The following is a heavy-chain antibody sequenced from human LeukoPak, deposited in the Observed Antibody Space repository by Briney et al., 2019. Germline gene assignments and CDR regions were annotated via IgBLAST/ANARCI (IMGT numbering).Heavy chain of an antibody. CDR2: IYTSGST. CDR3: ARHPFKTIFGVVTQYGMDV. D-gene: IGHD3-3*01. Sequence: SSETLSLTCTVSGGSISSYYWSWIRQPAGKGLEWIGRIYTSGSTNYNPSLKSRVTISVDTSKNQFSLKLSSVTAADTAVYYCARHPFKTIFGVVTQYGMDVWGQGTTVTVSS. J-gene: IGHJ6*02. CDR1: GGSISSYY. V-gene: IGHV4-4*07.